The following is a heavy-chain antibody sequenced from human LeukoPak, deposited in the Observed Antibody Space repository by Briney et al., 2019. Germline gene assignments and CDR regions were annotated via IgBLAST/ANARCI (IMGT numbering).Heavy chain of an antibody. CDR2: VSGSGGST. V-gene: IGHV3-23*01. J-gene: IGHJ4*02. CDR1: GFTFSSYA. CDR3: AKEVATRPNRVRNYFDY. Sequence: PGGSLRLSCAASGFTFSSYAISWVRQAPGKGLEWVSVVSGSGGSTYYADSVKGRLAISRDNSKNTLYLQMNSLRTDDTAVYYCAKEVATRPNRVRNYFDYWGQGTLVTVSS. D-gene: IGHD2-15*01.